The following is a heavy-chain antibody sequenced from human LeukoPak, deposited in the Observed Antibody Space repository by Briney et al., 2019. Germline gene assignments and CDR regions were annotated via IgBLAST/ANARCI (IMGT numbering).Heavy chain of an antibody. V-gene: IGHV4-4*07. Sequence: SETLSLTCTDSGGSINSNYWSCIRPPPGKGLEWIWRIYSSGSTNYNPSLSSRVTMSVDTSKNQFSLKLRTVTAADTAVYYCTKYPGGSYYNWFDPWGQGTLVTVSS. CDR3: TKYPGGSYYNWFDP. CDR1: GGSINSNY. D-gene: IGHD1-26*01. J-gene: IGHJ5*02. CDR2: IYSSGST.